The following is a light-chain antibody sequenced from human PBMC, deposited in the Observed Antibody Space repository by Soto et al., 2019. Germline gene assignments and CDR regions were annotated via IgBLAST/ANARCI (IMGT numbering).Light chain of an antibody. CDR1: QSIIKY. J-gene: IGKJ1*01. Sequence: DIQMTQSPSSLSASVGDRVTITCRASQSIIKYLNWYQQXPGKAPKLLISAASSLQSGVPSRFSGSGSGTDFTLTISRLQPEDFATYYCQQSYSTPAFGQGTKVDIK. V-gene: IGKV1-39*01. CDR2: AAS. CDR3: QQSYSTPA.